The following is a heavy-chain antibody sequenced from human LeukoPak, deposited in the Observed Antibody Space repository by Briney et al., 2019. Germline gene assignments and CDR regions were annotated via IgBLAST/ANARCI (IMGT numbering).Heavy chain of an antibody. Sequence: SETLSLTCTVSGGSISSNSYYWGWIRQPPGKGLEWIGSIYYSGSTYYNPSLKSRVTISVDTSKNQFSLKLSSVTAADTAVYYCARHTEYSGSYYVVYYYYYMDVWGKGTTVTISS. D-gene: IGHD1-26*01. J-gene: IGHJ6*03. CDR2: IYYSGST. CDR3: ARHTEYSGSYYVVYYYYYMDV. CDR1: GGSISSNSYY. V-gene: IGHV4-39*01.